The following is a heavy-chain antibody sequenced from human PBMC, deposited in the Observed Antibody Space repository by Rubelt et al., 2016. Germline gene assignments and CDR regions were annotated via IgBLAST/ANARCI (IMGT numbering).Heavy chain of an antibody. D-gene: IGHD3-3*01. CDR3: ARDSRGYDFWSS. CDR1: GGSLSSYY. Sequence: QVQLQESGPGLVKPSETLSLTCTVSGGSLSSYYWNWIRQPPGKGLEWIGYIYYNGNTNYNPSLKSRVTMSVDTSKNQFSLKRSSVTAADTAVYYCARDSRGYDFWSSWGQGTLVTVSS. J-gene: IGHJ4*02. CDR2: IYYNGNT. V-gene: IGHV4-59*12.